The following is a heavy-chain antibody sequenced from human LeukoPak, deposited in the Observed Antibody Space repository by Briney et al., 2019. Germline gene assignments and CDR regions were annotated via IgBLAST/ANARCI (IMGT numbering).Heavy chain of an antibody. Sequence: SETLSLNCTVSGDSIKSDSYYWGWIRQPSGKGLEWIGTIYYSGSTYYNPSLKSRVTISVDTSKNQFSVKLSSVTAADTALYYCARHKEDFHDSSGPNFWYFDLWGRGTLVTVSS. J-gene: IGHJ2*01. V-gene: IGHV4-39*01. CDR3: ARHKEDFHDSSGPNFWYFDL. CDR1: GDSIKSDSYY. CDR2: IYYSGST. D-gene: IGHD3-22*01.